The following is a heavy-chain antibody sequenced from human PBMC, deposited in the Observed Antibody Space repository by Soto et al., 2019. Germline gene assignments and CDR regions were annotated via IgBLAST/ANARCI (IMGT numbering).Heavy chain of an antibody. CDR1: GFTFSSYD. D-gene: IGHD6-6*01. CDR3: ARVQGVAARSSWRGGAHWYFDL. Sequence: HPGGSLRLSCAASGFTFSSYDMHWVRQATGKGLEWVSAIGTAGDTYYPGSVKGRFTISRENAKNSLYLQMNSLRAGDTAVYYCARVQGVAARSSWRGGAHWYFDLWGRGTLVTAPQ. CDR2: IGTAGDT. V-gene: IGHV3-13*01. J-gene: IGHJ2*01.